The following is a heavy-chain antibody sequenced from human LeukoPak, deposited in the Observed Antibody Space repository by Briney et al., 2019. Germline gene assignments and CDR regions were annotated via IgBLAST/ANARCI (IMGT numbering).Heavy chain of an antibody. J-gene: IGHJ4*02. CDR2: IYHSGST. V-gene: IGHV4-4*02. Sequence: SETLSLTCAVSGGSISSSHWWSWVRQPPGKGLEWIGEIYHSGSTNYNPSLKSRVTISVDTSKNQFSLKLSSVTAADTAVYYCARLPLYSSGWLVDYWGQGTLVTVSS. CDR3: ARLPLYSSGWLVDY. CDR1: GGSISSSHW. D-gene: IGHD6-19*01.